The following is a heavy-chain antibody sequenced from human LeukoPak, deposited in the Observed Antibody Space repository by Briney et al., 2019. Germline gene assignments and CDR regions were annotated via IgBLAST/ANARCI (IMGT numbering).Heavy chain of an antibody. D-gene: IGHD3-3*01. V-gene: IGHV3-23*01. CDR1: GFTFSSYA. J-gene: IGHJ6*02. CDR3: VKGPRITIFGVVIMDYYYYGMDV. CDR2: ITGSGDTT. Sequence: GGSLRLSCEASGFTFSSYAVTWVRQPPGKGLEWVSGITGSGDTTFYADSVKGRFTISRDNSKNTLYLQMSSLRAEDTAVYYCVKGPRITIFGVVIMDYYYYGMDVWGQGTTVTVSS.